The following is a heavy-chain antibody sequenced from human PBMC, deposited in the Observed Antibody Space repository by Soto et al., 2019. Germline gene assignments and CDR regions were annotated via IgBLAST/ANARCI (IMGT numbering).Heavy chain of an antibody. CDR3: ARGLRYSYKVAFDI. CDR1: GFTFNNYA. CDR2: ISFDAINQ. D-gene: IGHD5-18*01. J-gene: IGHJ3*02. Sequence: LVVESGGGVVQPGKSLRLSCVASGFTFNNYAMHWVRQAPGKGLEWVAGISFDAINQYYADSVRGRYTIARKNSKKRLSLEMNSLRIEDTAVYYCARGLRYSYKVAFDIWGPGTTVIVSS. V-gene: IGHV3-30-3*01.